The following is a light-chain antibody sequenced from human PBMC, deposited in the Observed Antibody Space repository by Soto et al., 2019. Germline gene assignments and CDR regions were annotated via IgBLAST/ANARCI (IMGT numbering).Light chain of an antibody. J-gene: IGKJ4*01. CDR1: QSISSW. CDR3: QQYNSYPLT. V-gene: IGKV1-5*03. Sequence: DIQMTQSPSTLSAPVADRVTITCRASQSISSWLAWYQQKPGKAPKLLIYKASSLESGVPSRFSGSGSGTEFTLTINSLQPDDFATYYCQQYNSYPLTIGGGTKVEIK. CDR2: KAS.